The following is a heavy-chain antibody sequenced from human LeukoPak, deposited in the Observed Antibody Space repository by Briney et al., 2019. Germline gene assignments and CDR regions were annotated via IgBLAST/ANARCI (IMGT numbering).Heavy chain of an antibody. CDR3: ARARWDGGNWRAFDY. Sequence: SQTLSLTCAVSGGSISSGGYSWSCIRQPPGKGLEWLGYIYHSGSTYYNPSLKSRVTISVDRSKNQFSLKLSSVTAADTAVYYCARARWDGGNWRAFDYWGQGTLVTVSS. J-gene: IGHJ4*02. V-gene: IGHV4-30-2*01. CDR2: IYHSGST. CDR1: GGSISSGGYS. D-gene: IGHD4-23*01.